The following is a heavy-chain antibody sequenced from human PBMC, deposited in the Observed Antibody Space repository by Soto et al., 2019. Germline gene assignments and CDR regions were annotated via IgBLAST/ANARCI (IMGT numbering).Heavy chain of an antibody. CDR1: GFTFSSYG. CDR2: ISYDGSNK. V-gene: IGHV3-30*18. D-gene: IGHD3-3*01. CDR3: AKDSFWGGSYGGVDY. J-gene: IGHJ4*02. Sequence: QVQLVESGGGVVQPGRSLRLSCAASGFTFSSYGMHWVRQAPDKGLEWVAVISYDGSNKYYADSVKGRFTISRDNSKYTLYLQMNSLRAEDTAVYYCAKDSFWGGSYGGVDYWGQGTLVTVSS.